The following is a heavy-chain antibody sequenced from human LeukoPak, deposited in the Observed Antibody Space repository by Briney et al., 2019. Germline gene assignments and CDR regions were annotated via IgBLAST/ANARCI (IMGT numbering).Heavy chain of an antibody. CDR1: GFTFNNYA. Sequence: GGSLRLSCAASGFTFNNYAMNWVRQAPGKGLEWVSSISSGGGGTHYADAVKGRFTISRDNSKNTLYLDINSLRADDTAVYYCARGHRYGFLSGDHYYYYMDVWGKGTSVTISS. J-gene: IGHJ6*03. V-gene: IGHV3-23*01. CDR3: ARGHRYGFLSGDHYYYYMDV. D-gene: IGHD5-18*01. CDR2: ISSGGGGT.